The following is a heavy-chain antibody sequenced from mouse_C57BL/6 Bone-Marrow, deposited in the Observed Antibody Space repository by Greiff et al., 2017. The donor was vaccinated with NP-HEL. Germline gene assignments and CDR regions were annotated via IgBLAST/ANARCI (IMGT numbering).Heavy chain of an antibody. CDR3: TDYGSPYFDV. CDR2: IRLKSDNYAT. D-gene: IGHD1-1*01. CDR1: GFTFSNYW. J-gene: IGHJ1*03. V-gene: IGHV6-3*01. Sequence: EVMLVESGGGLVQPGGSMKLSCVASGFTFSNYWMNWVRQSPEKGLEWVAQIRLKSDNYATHYAESVKGRFTISRDDSKSSVYLQMNNLRAEDTGIYYCTDYGSPYFDVWGTGTTVTVSS.